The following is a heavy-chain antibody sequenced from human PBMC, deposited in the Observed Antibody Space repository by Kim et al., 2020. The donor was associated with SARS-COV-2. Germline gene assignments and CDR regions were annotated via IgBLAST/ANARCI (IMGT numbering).Heavy chain of an antibody. CDR2: IYYSGST. CDR3: ARVEREGAYYDILTGYYTGSWVDY. CDR1: GGSIRSSSYY. J-gene: IGHJ4*02. D-gene: IGHD3-9*01. Sequence: SETLSLTCTVSGGSIRSSSYYWGWIRQPPGKGLEWIGSIYYSGSTYYNPSLKSRVTISVDTSKNQFSLKLSSVTAADTAVYYCARVEREGAYYDILTGYYTGSWVDYWGQGTLVTVSS. V-gene: IGHV4-39*07.